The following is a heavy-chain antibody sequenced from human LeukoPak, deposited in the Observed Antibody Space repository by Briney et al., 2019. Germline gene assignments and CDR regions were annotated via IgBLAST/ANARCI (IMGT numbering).Heavy chain of an antibody. CDR3: ARDRGWDSSGYDAFDI. Sequence: GGSLRLSCAASGFTFSRYWMNWVRQAPGKGLEWVSYISSSSSTIYYADSVKGRFTISRDNAKNSLYLQMNSLRAEDTAVYYCARDRGWDSSGYDAFDIWGQGTMVTVSS. CDR1: GFTFSRYW. CDR2: ISSSSSTI. V-gene: IGHV3-48*04. J-gene: IGHJ3*02. D-gene: IGHD1-26*01.